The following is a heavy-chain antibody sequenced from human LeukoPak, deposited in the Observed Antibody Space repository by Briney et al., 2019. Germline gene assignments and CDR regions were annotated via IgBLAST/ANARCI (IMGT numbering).Heavy chain of an antibody. Sequence: ASVKVSCKASGYIFTGYYMHWVRQAPGQGLEWMGWINPNSGGTNFAQKFQGRVTMTRDTSISTAYMGLSRLRSDDTAVYYCARSRIGSQFDFWGQGTLVIVS. CDR3: ARSRIGSQFDF. CDR2: INPNSGGT. V-gene: IGHV1-2*02. J-gene: IGHJ4*02. D-gene: IGHD1-26*01. CDR1: GYIFTGYY.